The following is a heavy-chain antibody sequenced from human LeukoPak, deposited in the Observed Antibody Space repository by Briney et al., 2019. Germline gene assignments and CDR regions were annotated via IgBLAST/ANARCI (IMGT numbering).Heavy chain of an antibody. Sequence: GGSLRLSCAASGFTFSSYGMHWVRQAPGKGLEWVAVISYDGSNKYYADSVKGRFTISRDNSKNTLYLQMNSLRAEDTAVYYCAKDFIDWSVVGWGQGTLVTVSS. CDR1: GFTFSSYG. J-gene: IGHJ4*02. V-gene: IGHV3-30*18. CDR2: ISYDGSNK. D-gene: IGHD3-9*01. CDR3: AKDFIDWSVVG.